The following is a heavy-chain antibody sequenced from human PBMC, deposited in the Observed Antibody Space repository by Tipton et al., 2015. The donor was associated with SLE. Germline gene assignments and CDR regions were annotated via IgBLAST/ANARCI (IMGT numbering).Heavy chain of an antibody. V-gene: IGHV4-30-4*01. D-gene: IGHD6-19*01. Sequence: TLSLTCTVSGGSISSGDYYWSWIRQPPGKGLEWIGYIYYSGSTYYNPSLKSRVTISVDTSKNQFSLKLSSVTAADTAVYYCARMGIAVAGIDYWGQGTLVTVSS. J-gene: IGHJ4*02. CDR1: GGSISSGDYY. CDR3: ARMGIAVAGIDY. CDR2: IYYSGST.